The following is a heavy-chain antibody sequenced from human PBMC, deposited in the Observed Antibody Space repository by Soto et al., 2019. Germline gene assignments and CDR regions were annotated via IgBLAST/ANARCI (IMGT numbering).Heavy chain of an antibody. J-gene: IGHJ4*02. CDR2: ISSSSSYT. CDR1: GFTFSDYY. CDR3: ARATGSAAAYFDY. D-gene: IGHD6-13*01. Sequence: VGSLRLSCAASGFTFSDYYMSWIRQAPGEGLEWVSYISSSSSYTNYADSVKGRSTISRDNAKNSLYLQMNSLRAEDTAVYYCARATGSAAAYFDYWGQGTLVTVSS. V-gene: IGHV3-11*06.